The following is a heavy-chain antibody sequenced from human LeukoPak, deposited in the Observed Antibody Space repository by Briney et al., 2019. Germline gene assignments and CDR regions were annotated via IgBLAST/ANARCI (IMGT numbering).Heavy chain of an antibody. CDR1: GFTFNSCA. J-gene: IGHJ4*02. Sequence: GGSLRLSCAASGFTFNSCAMSWVRQSPGKGQEWVSAISGGGGSTYYADSMRGRFTISRDNSKNTVYLQMNSLRVEDTGIYYCAKNRESGGGTTDCWGQGTLVTVSS. V-gene: IGHV3-23*01. CDR3: AKNRESGGGTTDC. CDR2: ISGGGGST. D-gene: IGHD3-10*01.